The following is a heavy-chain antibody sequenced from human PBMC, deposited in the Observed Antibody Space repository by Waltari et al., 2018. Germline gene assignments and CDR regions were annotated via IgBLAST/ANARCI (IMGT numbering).Heavy chain of an antibody. CDR2: ASDSGGSS. D-gene: IGHD3-10*01. J-gene: IGHJ4*02. CDR1: GFSFSNYA. V-gene: IGHV3-23*01. CDR3: AKDLLPTGVFDY. Sequence: EVQLLESGGGLVQPGGSLRLSCAASGFSFSNYAMSWVRQVPGKGLDWVSAASDSGGSSYYADSVKGRFTISRDNSKNMLYLQMKYLSAEDTALYYCAKDLLPTGVFDYWGQGALVTVSS.